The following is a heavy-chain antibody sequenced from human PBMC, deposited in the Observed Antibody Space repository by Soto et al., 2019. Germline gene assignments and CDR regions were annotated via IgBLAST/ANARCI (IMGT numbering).Heavy chain of an antibody. V-gene: IGHV4-31*03. J-gene: IGHJ4*02. CDR2: IYYSGST. Sequence: SETLSLTCTVSGGSVNSYSYYWSWIRQPPGKGLEWIGYIYYSGSTYYNPSLKSRVTISVDTSKNQFSLRLSSVTAADTAVYYCARDLAYDSSGYYILXYWGQGTLVTVSS. CDR3: ARDLAYDSSGYYILXY. D-gene: IGHD3-22*01. CDR1: GGSVNSYSYY.